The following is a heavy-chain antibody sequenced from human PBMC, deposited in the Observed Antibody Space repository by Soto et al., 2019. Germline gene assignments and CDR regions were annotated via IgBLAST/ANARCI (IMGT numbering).Heavy chain of an antibody. CDR3: ARVVTIFGVVTHDAFDI. V-gene: IGHV1-69*08. CDR1: GGTFSSYT. J-gene: IGHJ3*02. Sequence: SVKVSCKASGGTFSSYTISWVRQAPGQGLEWMGRIIPIRGRANYAQKFQGRVTITTDKSTSTVYMELSSLRSEDTAVYYCARVVTIFGVVTHDAFDIWGQGTMVTVSS. CDR2: IIPIRGRA. D-gene: IGHD3-3*01.